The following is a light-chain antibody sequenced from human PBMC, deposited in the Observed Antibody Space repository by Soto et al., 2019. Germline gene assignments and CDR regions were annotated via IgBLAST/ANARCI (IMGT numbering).Light chain of an antibody. CDR2: GAS. Sequence: EIVLTQSPCTLSLSPGERATLSCAASQSVSNNYLAWYQQKPGQAPRLLIYGASNRATGIPDRFSGSGSATDFTPTISRLEPEDSAVYYCQQRNVWPPVTFGQGTRLEIK. CDR3: QQRNVWPPVT. J-gene: IGKJ5*01. CDR1: QSVSNNY. V-gene: IGKV3D-20*02.